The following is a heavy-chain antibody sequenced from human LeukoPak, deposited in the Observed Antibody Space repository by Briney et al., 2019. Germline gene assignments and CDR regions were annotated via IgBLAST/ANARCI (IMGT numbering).Heavy chain of an antibody. Sequence: GGSLRLSCAASGFTFSSYWMSWVRQAPGKGLEWVANIRQDGSEKYYVDSVKGRFTISRDNAKNSLYLQMNSLRAEDTAVYYCARQKQWLAVCYFDYWGQGTLVTVSS. CDR2: IRQDGSEK. CDR3: ARQKQWLAVCYFDY. D-gene: IGHD6-19*01. CDR1: GFTFSSYW. V-gene: IGHV3-7*01. J-gene: IGHJ4*02.